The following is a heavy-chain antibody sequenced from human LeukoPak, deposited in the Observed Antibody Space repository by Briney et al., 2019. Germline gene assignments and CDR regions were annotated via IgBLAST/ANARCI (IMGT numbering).Heavy chain of an antibody. V-gene: IGHV3-48*03. CDR2: ISSSGSSI. D-gene: IGHD2-15*01. Sequence: GGSLRLSCAASGFTFSYYEMNWVRQAPGKGLEWVSYISSSGSSIYYADSVRGRFTISRDNAKNSLYLEMNSPRVEDTGVYYCARDPAGYCTGGTCHGDYWGQGTLVTVSS. CDR1: GFTFSYYE. J-gene: IGHJ4*02. CDR3: ARDPAGYCTGGTCHGDY.